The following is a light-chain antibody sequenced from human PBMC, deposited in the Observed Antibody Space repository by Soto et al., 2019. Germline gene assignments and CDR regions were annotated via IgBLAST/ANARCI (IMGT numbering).Light chain of an antibody. CDR3: TSYTSISRYV. J-gene: IGLJ1*01. V-gene: IGLV2-14*01. CDR2: EVS. Sequence: QSVLTQPASVSGSPGQSITISCTGTSSDVGGYNYVSWYQQHPGKAPKLMIYEVSNRPSGVSNRFSGSKSGNTASLTIAGLQAVDEADYYCTSYTSISRYVFGTGTKVTV. CDR1: SSDVGGYNY.